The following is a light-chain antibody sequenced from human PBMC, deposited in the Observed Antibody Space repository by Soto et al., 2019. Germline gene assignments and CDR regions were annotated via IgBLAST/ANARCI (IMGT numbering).Light chain of an antibody. V-gene: IGKV2-30*01. CDR1: RSLAYSDGNTY. CDR3: MQGTHWPPYT. CDR2: NVS. J-gene: IGKJ2*01. Sequence: DVVMTLSPLSLPVTLGQPASISCRSSRSLAYSDGNTYLNWFQQRPGQSPRRLIYNVSNRDSGVPDRFSGSGSDTDFTLKISRVEAEDVGVYYCMQGTHWPPYTFGQGTKLEIK.